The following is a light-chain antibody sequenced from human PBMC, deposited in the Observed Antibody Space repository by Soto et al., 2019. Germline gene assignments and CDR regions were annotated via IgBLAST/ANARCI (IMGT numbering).Light chain of an antibody. CDR2: GAS. Sequence: EIVLTQSPGTLSLSPGEGATLSCRASQSVSSSYLAWYQQKPGQAPRLLIYGASSRATGIPDRFSGSGSGTDFTLTINSLEPEDFAVYYCQQRNYWPITFGQGTRLEIK. CDR3: QQRNYWPIT. V-gene: IGKV3D-20*02. CDR1: QSVSSSY. J-gene: IGKJ5*01.